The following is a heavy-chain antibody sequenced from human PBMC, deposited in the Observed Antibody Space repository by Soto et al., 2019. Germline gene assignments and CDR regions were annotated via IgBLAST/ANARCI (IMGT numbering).Heavy chain of an antibody. CDR3: ARDIGGVTASDAFDV. Sequence: EVQLVASGGGLVQPGGSLRLSCAASGFTFSHYWMHWVRQTPGKGLVWISRINSDGSTTSSADSVRGRFSMSRDNAKNSLYLQMTSLRADDTAVYFCARDIGGVTASDAFDVWGHGKMVTVSS. D-gene: IGHD2-21*02. CDR1: GFTFSHYW. J-gene: IGHJ3*01. CDR2: INSDGSTT. V-gene: IGHV3-74*01.